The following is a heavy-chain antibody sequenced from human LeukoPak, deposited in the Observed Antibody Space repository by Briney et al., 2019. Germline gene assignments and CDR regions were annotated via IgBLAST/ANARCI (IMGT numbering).Heavy chain of an antibody. CDR1: GDSISSTNW. D-gene: IGHD5-24*01. CDR2: TYHSGST. CDR3: ARDGYNRELDY. J-gene: IGHJ4*02. V-gene: IGHV4-4*02. Sequence: SGTLSLTCAVSGDSISSTNWWSWVRQPPGKGLEWIGETYHSGSTNYNPSLKSRVTISVDKSKNHFSLNLYSVTAADTAVYYCARDGYNRELDYWGQGTLVTVSS.